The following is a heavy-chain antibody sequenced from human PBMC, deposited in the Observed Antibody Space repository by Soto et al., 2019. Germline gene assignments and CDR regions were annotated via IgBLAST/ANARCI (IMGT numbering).Heavy chain of an antibody. J-gene: IGHJ6*01. CDR1: GFTFDYYA. Sequence: LRLSCAASGFTFDYYAMHWVRQAPGNVLEWVSGISWNSGSIGYADSVKGRFTISRDNAKNSLYLQMNSLRAEDTALYYCAKDKGGTGDYYYYGMEVWGQGTTVTVSS. V-gene: IGHV3-9*01. D-gene: IGHD3-10*01. CDR2: ISWNSGSI. CDR3: AKDKGGTGDYYYYGMEV.